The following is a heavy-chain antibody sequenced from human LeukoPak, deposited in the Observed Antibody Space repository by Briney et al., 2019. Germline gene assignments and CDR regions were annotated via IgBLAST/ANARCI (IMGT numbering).Heavy chain of an antibody. CDR3: AIVGYFGVATLDAFEI. CDR1: GYTFTGYY. J-gene: IGHJ3*02. V-gene: IGHV1-2*02. D-gene: IGHD3-3*01. Sequence: GASVKVSCKASGYTFTGYYMHWVRQAPGQGLEWMGWINPNSGGTNYAQKFQGRVTMTRDTSINTAYTELSRLSSDDTAVYYCAIVGYFGVATLDAFEIWGQGTMVTVCS. CDR2: INPNSGGT.